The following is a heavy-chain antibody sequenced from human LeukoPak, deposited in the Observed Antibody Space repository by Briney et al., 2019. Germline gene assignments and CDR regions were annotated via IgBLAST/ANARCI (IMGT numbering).Heavy chain of an antibody. J-gene: IGHJ4*02. CDR1: GGSIISYY. Sequence: PSETLSLTCTVSGGSIISYYWSWVRQPPGKGLEWIGYISYSGKTNYNPSLKSRVTISVDTSKNQFSLRLSSVTAADTAVYFCARQNPAAAGQGLDFWGQGTLVTVSS. CDR2: ISYSGKT. V-gene: IGHV4-59*08. D-gene: IGHD6-13*01. CDR3: ARQNPAAAGQGLDF.